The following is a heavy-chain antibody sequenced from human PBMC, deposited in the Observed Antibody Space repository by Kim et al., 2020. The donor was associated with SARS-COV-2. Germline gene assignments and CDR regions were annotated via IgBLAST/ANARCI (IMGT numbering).Heavy chain of an antibody. Sequence: GGSLRLSCTTSGFTFIGHAMSWVRQAPGQGLEWVFSIDGSDGTTYYVDSVKGRFTISRDDAKNTLYLQMRALRADDTATYYCMKGGWGWIWDHWGQGTL. CDR3: MKGGWGWIWDH. J-gene: IGHJ4*02. V-gene: IGHV3-23*01. D-gene: IGHD2-2*03. CDR1: GFTFIGHA. CDR2: IDGSDGTT.